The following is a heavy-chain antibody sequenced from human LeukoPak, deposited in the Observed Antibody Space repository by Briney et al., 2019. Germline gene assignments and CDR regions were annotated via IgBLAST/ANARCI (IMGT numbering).Heavy chain of an antibody. CDR3: ARAGQTGDLAFDI. Sequence: PSETLSLTCAVSGGSISSGGYSWSWIRQPPGKGLEWIGYIYHSGSTYYNPSLKSRVTISVDTSKNQFSLKLSSVTAADTAVYYCARAGQTGDLAFDIWGQGTMATVSS. CDR1: GGSISSGGYS. V-gene: IGHV4-30-2*01. D-gene: IGHD7-27*01. J-gene: IGHJ3*02. CDR2: IYHSGST.